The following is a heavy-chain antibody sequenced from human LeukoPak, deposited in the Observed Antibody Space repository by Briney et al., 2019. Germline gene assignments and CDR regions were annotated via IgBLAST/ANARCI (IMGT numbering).Heavy chain of an antibody. V-gene: IGHV4-61*03. Sequence: ASETLSLTCTVSGGSVSSGGYYWSWIRQPPGKGLEWIGYIYYSGSTTYNPSLKSRVSVSVDTSKNNFSLKLSSVTAADTAVYYCATDNSYGSGSYYTWGQGTLVTVSS. CDR3: ATDNSYGSGSYYT. J-gene: IGHJ4*02. CDR2: IYYSGST. CDR1: GGSVSSGGYY. D-gene: IGHD3-10*01.